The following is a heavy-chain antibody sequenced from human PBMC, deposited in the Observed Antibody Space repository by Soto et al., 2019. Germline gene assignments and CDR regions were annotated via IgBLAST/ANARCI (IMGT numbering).Heavy chain of an antibody. CDR3: AGSAGDVYE. CDR2: IDPKTGST. Sequence: QLVQSGAEVKKPGASVRVSCKASGHTFTGYYMNWVRQAPGQGLEWMGWIDPKTGSTTYGQKLTGGVTMSSDSSMNTAHRALNRPASYDAAVYYCAGSAGDVYEWGEGNLCAVSS. D-gene: IGHD3-10*01. J-gene: IGHJ4*02. V-gene: IGHV1-2*02. CDR1: GHTFTGYY.